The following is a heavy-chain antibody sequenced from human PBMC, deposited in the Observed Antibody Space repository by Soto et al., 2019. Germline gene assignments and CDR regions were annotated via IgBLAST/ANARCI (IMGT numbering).Heavy chain of an antibody. J-gene: IGHJ4*01. V-gene: IGHV3-48*01. CDR2: ISSSSSTI. D-gene: IGHD4-17*01. CDR3: ARAPPYGLYYFDY. CDR1: GFTFSSYS. Sequence: GGSLRLSCAASGFTFSSYSMNWVRQAPGKGLEWVSYISSSSSTIYYVDSVKGRFTISRDNAKNSLYLQMNSLRAEDTAVYYCARAPPYGLYYFDYWGQGTLVTVSS.